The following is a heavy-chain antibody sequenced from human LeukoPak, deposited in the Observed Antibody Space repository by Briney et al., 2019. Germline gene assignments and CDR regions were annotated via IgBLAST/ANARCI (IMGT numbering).Heavy chain of an antibody. Sequence: PSETLSLTCTVSGGSISSSSYYWGWIRQPPGKGLEWIGSIYYSGSTYYNPSLKSRVTISVDTSKNQFSLKLSSVTAADTAVYFCVRILTMRGYFDPWGQGALVTVSS. CDR3: VRILTMRGYFDP. J-gene: IGHJ5*02. D-gene: IGHD4/OR15-4a*01. CDR1: GGSISSSSYY. CDR2: IYYSGST. V-gene: IGHV4-39*01.